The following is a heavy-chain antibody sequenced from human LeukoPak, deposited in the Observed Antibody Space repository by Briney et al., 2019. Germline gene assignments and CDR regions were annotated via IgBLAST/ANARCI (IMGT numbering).Heavy chain of an antibody. CDR2: IKQDGSEK. CDR3: ARGEYYFDGGY. Sequence: GGSLRLSCAVSGLTFTDYWMSWVRQAPGKGLEWVANIKQDGSEKNYVDSVKGRFSISRDDAKNSLYLQMNSLRGDDTAVYYCARGEYYFDGGYWGQGTLVTVSS. J-gene: IGHJ4*02. V-gene: IGHV3-7*03. D-gene: IGHD3-22*01. CDR1: GLTFTDYW.